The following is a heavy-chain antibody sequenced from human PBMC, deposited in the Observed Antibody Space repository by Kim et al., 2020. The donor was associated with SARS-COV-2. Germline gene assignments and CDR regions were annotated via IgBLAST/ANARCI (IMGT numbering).Heavy chain of an antibody. V-gene: IGHV3-64D*08. J-gene: IGHJ4*02. D-gene: IGHD6-19*01. CDR3: AKEMRTGWYNFDY. CDR2: ISNNGANT. CDR1: GFTFTTYA. Sequence: GGSLRLSCSASGFTFTTYAMHWVRQAPGKGLQYVSGISNNGANTYYADSVKGRFTISRDNSKNILYLQMSSPGLEDTAMYYCAKEMRTGWYNFDYWGQGTLVSVSS.